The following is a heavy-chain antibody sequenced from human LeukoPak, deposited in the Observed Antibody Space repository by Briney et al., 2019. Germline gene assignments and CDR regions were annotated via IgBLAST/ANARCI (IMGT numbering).Heavy chain of an antibody. V-gene: IGHV4-59*01. CDR3: AMEPRSYYYEIGEGFFDY. J-gene: IGHJ4*02. CDR2: IYYSGGT. Sequence: SETLSLTCAVYGGSLSGYYWSWIRQPPGKGLEWVGYIYYSGGTNYNPTLKSRVTISVDTSKNKFSLKRSSVTTADTAVYYCAMEPRSYYYEIGEGFFDYWGQGTLVTVFS. CDR1: GGSLSGYY. D-gene: IGHD3-22*01.